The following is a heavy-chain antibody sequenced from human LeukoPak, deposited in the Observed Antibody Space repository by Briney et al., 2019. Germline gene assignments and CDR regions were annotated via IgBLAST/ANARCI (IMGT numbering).Heavy chain of an antibody. V-gene: IGHV4-34*01. J-gene: IGHJ4*02. Sequence: SETLSLTCAVYGGSFSGYYWSWIRQPPGKGLEWIGEINHSGSTNYNPSLKSRVTISVDTSKNQFSLKLSSVTAADTAVYYCARGATTPPFAYWGQGTLVTVSS. CDR1: GGSFSGYY. CDR2: INHSGST. CDR3: ARGATTPPFAY. D-gene: IGHD1-26*01.